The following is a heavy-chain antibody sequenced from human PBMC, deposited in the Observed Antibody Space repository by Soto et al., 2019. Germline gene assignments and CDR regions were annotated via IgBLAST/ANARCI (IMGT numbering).Heavy chain of an antibody. CDR2: VHNSGST. Sequence: QVQLQESGPGLVKPSQTLSLTCSVSGDSFSNGGYYWNWIRQHPGKGLEWIGFVHNSGSTFYSSSLKSRVSISIDTSENRFSLKLASVTAADTAVYYCARENNHGGNGYFDFWGQGTLVSVS. D-gene: IGHD4-17*01. J-gene: IGHJ4*02. V-gene: IGHV4-31*03. CDR3: ARENNHGGNGYFDF. CDR1: GDSFSNGGYY.